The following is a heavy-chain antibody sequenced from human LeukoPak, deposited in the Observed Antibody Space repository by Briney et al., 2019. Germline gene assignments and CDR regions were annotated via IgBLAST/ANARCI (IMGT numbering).Heavy chain of an antibody. J-gene: IGHJ4*02. CDR3: ARGRTIFGVVDFDY. Sequence: PSQTLSLTCAVDGGSFSGYYCSWIRQPPGKGRELIGEINHSGSTNYNPSLKSRVTISVDTSKNQFSLKLSSVTAADTAVYYCARGRTIFGVVDFDYWGQGTLVTVSS. D-gene: IGHD3-3*01. CDR1: GGSFSGYY. V-gene: IGHV4-34*01. CDR2: INHSGST.